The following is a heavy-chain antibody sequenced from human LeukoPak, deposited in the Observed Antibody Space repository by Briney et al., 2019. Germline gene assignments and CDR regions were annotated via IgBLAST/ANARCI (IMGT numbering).Heavy chain of an antibody. J-gene: IGHJ5*02. CDR3: ANLPSGSYLLAFDP. CDR1: GFTFSSYA. CDR2: ISGSGGST. Sequence: GGSLRLSCAVSGFTFSSYAMSWVRQAPGKGLEWVSAISGSGGSTYYADSVKGQFTISRDNSKNTLYLQMNRLRAEDTAVYYCANLPSGSYLLAFDPWGQGTLVTVSS. V-gene: IGHV3-23*01. D-gene: IGHD1-26*01.